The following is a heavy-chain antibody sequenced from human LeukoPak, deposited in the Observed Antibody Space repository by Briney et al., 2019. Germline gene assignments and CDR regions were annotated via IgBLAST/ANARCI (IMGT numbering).Heavy chain of an antibody. Sequence: GGSLRLSCAASGFTFSSYWMHWVRQGPGKGLVWVSRINSDGSSTTYADSVKGRFTISRDNAKNTLYLQMNSLSAEDTAVYYCARARGLGYGDYVRWFDPWGQGTLVTVSS. CDR1: GFTFSSYW. D-gene: IGHD4-17*01. V-gene: IGHV3-74*01. CDR2: INSDGSST. CDR3: ARARGLGYGDYVRWFDP. J-gene: IGHJ5*02.